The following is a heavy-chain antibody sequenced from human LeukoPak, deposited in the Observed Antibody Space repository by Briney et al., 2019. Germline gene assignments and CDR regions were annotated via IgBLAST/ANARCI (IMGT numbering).Heavy chain of an antibody. CDR2: IFYSGST. D-gene: IGHD5-18*01. J-gene: IGHJ5*02. V-gene: IGHV4-39*01. CDR1: GGSISSGSYY. Sequence: TPSETLSLTCTVSGGSISSGSYYWGWIRQPPGKGLEWIGSIFYSGSTYYNPSLKSRVTISVDTSKSQFSLKLNSVTAADTAVHYCAGLRGYSNSWGQGTLVTVSS. CDR3: AGLRGYSNS.